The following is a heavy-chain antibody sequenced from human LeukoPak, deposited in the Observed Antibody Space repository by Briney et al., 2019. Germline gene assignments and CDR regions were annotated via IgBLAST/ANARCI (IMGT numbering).Heavy chain of an antibody. CDR2: INPNSGGT. V-gene: IGHV1-2*06. D-gene: IGHD3-22*01. CDR1: GYTFTGYY. J-gene: IGHJ4*02. CDR3: ARVAYYYASSGGF. Sequence: ASVKVSCKASGYTFTGYYMHWVRQAPGQGLEWMGRINPNSGGTNYAQKFQGRVTMTRDTSISTAYMELSRLRSDDTAVYYCARVAYYYASSGGFWGQGTLVTVSS.